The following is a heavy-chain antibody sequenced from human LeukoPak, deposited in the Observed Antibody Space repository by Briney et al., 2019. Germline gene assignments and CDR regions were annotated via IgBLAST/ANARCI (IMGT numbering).Heavy chain of an antibody. CDR3: ARSGGSIAVAGTYYYYYMDV. CDR2: INPSGGST. D-gene: IGHD6-19*01. J-gene: IGHJ6*03. Sequence: ASVKVSCKASGYTFTGYYMHWVRQAPGQGLEWMGIINPSGGSTSYAQKSQGRVTMTRDTSTSTVYMELSSLRSEDTAVYYCARSGGSIAVAGTYYYYYMDVWGKGTTVTISS. V-gene: IGHV1-46*01. CDR1: GYTFTGYY.